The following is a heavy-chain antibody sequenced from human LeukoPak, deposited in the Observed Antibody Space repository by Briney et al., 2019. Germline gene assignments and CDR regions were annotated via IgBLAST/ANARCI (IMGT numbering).Heavy chain of an antibody. CDR3: AKAYYYDNGGRALGDY. V-gene: IGHV3-23*01. J-gene: IGHJ4*02. CDR1: GFTFSSYA. Sequence: HPGGSLRLSCAASGFTFSSYAMSWIRQGPGKGLEWVSTIGRGGGTYYADSVKGRFTISKDNSKDSLYLQVNSLRPEDTAIYYCAKAYYYDNGGRALGDYWGQGILVTVSS. D-gene: IGHD3-22*01. CDR2: IGRGGGT.